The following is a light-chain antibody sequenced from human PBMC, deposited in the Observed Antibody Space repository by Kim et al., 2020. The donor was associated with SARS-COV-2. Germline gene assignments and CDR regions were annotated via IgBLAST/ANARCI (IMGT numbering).Light chain of an antibody. CDR2: GAS. CDR1: QSVSSSY. J-gene: IGKJ4*01. V-gene: IGKV3-20*01. Sequence: EIVLTQSPGTLSLSPGERATLSCRASQSVSSSYLAWYQQKPGQAPRLLIYGASSRATGIPDRFSGSGSGTDFTLTISRLEPEDFAVYYCQQYNTFGGGTKVEI. CDR3: QQYNT.